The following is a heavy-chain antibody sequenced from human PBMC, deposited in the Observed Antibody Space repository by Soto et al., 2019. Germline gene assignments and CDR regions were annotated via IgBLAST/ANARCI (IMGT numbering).Heavy chain of an antibody. D-gene: IGHD1-7*01. V-gene: IGHV1-2*02. CDR1: GYTLTGHY. Sequence: QVQLVQSGAEVKHPGASMQVSCKASGYTLTGHYMHWVRQAPGQGLEWLGWINPNSGGTNYAQNFQGRVTMTRDTSISTAYMELSRLTSVDTAVYFCARDDGTTSGVDSWGQGPLVIVSS. J-gene: IGHJ4*02. CDR3: ARDDGTTSGVDS. CDR2: INPNSGGT.